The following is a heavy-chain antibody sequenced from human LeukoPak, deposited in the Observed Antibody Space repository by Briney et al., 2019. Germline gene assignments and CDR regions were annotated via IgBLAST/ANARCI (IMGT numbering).Heavy chain of an antibody. CDR3: ARDPGQYGSGARGAFDI. Sequence: GGSLRLSCAASGFTFSSYSMNWVRQAPGKGLEWVSSISSSSSYIYYADSVKGRFTISRDNAKNSLYLQMNSLRAEDTAVYYCARDPGQYGSGARGAFDIWGQGTMVTVSS. CDR2: ISSSSSYI. CDR1: GFTFSSYS. V-gene: IGHV3-21*01. J-gene: IGHJ3*02. D-gene: IGHD3-10*01.